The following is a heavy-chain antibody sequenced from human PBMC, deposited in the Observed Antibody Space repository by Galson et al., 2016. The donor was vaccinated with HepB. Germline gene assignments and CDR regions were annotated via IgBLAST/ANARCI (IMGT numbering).Heavy chain of an antibody. Sequence: SLRLSCAVSGFTFRDYSMHWVRQAPGKRLEYVSAITANGDTTYYADSVQGRFTISRDDSKNTFYLQMTSLRSEETAVYYCMSPYYGDYKNFWGRGTLVTVSS. V-gene: IGHV3-64D*06. CDR1: GFTFRDYS. D-gene: IGHD4-17*01. J-gene: IGHJ4*02. CDR3: MSPYYGDYKNF. CDR2: ITANGDTT.